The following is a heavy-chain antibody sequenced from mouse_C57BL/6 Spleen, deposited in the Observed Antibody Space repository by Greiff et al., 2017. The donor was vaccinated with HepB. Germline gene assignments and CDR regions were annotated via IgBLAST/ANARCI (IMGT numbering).Heavy chain of an antibody. CDR1: GYTFTSYW. J-gene: IGHJ3*01. V-gene: IGHV1-55*01. CDR3: ARHHGSSYGWFAY. Sequence: QVQLQQPGAELVKPGASVKMSCKASGYTFTSYWITWVKQRPGQGLEWIGDIYPGSGSTNYNEKFKSKATLTVDTSSSTAYMQLSSLTSVDSSVYYCARHHGSSYGWFAYWGQRTLVTVSA. CDR2: IYPGSGST. D-gene: IGHD1-1*01.